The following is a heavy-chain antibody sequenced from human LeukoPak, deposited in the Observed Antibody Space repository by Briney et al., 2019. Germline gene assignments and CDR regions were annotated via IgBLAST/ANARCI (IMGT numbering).Heavy chain of an antibody. CDR1: GGSISTYY. CDR3: ARYEGGWGNPKFAY. CDR2: IHYSGST. V-gene: IGHV4-59*01. Sequence: SETLSLTRTVSGGSISTYYWNWIRQPPGKGLEWIGYIHYSGSTNNNPSLKSRVTISIDTSKSQFSLKLSSVTAPDTSVYYCARYEGGWGNPKFAYWGRGTLVTVSS. J-gene: IGHJ4*01. D-gene: IGHD3-10*01.